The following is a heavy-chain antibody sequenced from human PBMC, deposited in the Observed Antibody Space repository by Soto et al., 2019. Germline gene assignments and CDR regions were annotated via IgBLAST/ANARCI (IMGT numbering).Heavy chain of an antibody. D-gene: IGHD1-26*01. J-gene: IGHJ3*02. CDR2: ISNDGSNK. V-gene: IGHV3-30*03. CDR1: GFTFTNYG. Sequence: PGGSLRLSCAASGFTFTNYGMHWFRQAPGKGLEWVAVISNDGSNKYYADSVKGRFTTSRDNSKNTLYLQMNSLRAEDTAVYYCARERYSGSYHSAFDIWGQGTMVTVS. CDR3: ARERYSGSYHSAFDI.